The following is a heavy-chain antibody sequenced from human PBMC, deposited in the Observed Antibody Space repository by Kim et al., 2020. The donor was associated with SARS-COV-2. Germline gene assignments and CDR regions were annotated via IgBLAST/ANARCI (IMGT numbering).Heavy chain of an antibody. CDR1: GGSISSYY. Sequence: SETLSLTCTVSGGSISSYYWSWIRQPPGKGLEWIGYIYYSGSTNYNPSLKSRVTISVDTSKNQFSLKLSSVTAADTAVYYCARGEAVAGLDWYFDLWGRGTLVTVSS. CDR3: ARGEAVAGLDWYFDL. CDR2: IYYSGST. J-gene: IGHJ2*01. V-gene: IGHV4-59*01. D-gene: IGHD6-19*01.